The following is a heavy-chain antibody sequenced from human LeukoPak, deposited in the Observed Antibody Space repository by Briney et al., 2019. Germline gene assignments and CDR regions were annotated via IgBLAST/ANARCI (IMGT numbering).Heavy chain of an antibody. V-gene: IGHV3-30*04. J-gene: IGHJ4*02. CDR2: ISFDGSNK. Sequence: GGSLSLSCAASGFTFSNYAMHWVRQAPGKGLEWVSIISFDGSNKYYADSVKGRFTNSRDNSKNTLYLQMNSLRAEDTAVYYCATGRWEHEYYFDYWGQGTLVTVSS. CDR1: GFTFSNYA. D-gene: IGHD1-26*01. CDR3: ATGRWEHEYYFDY.